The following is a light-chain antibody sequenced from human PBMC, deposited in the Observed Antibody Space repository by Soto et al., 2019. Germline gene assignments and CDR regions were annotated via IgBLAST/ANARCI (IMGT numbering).Light chain of an antibody. J-gene: IGKJ3*01. Sequence: DIQMTQSPSSLSASVGDRVTITCRASQGISNYLAWYQQKPGKVPKLLIYTASTLQSGVPSRFSGRESGTDFTLTITSLQPEDVATSYCHKYNSVPFTFGPVTKVCIK. CDR3: HKYNSVPFT. CDR1: QGISNY. CDR2: TAS. V-gene: IGKV1-27*01.